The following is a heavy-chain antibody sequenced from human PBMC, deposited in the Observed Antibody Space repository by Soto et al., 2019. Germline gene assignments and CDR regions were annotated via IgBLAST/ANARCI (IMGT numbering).Heavy chain of an antibody. V-gene: IGHV4-30-4*01. CDR2: IYYSGST. J-gene: IGHJ4*02. CDR1: GGSISSGDYY. D-gene: IGHD6-25*01. CDR3: ARVYQSRAGIFDY. Sequence: QVQLQESGPGLVKPSQTLSLTCTVSGGSISSGDYYWGWIRQPPGKGLEWIGYIYYSGSTYYNPYLKSRVTRSVDTSKNHCSLKLSSVTAADTAVYYCARVYQSRAGIFDYWGQGTLVTVSS.